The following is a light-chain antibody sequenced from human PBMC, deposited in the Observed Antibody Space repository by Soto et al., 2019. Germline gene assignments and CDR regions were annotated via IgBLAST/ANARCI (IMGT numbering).Light chain of an antibody. Sequence: QSVLTQPRSVSGSPGHSVTISCFGTSSDIGSYNAVSWYQQHPGKAPKLIIFDVFERPLGVPDRFSGSKSGNSASLTISGLQAEDESDYYCSSFAPSYRVIFGGGTKLTVL. J-gene: IGLJ2*01. CDR2: DVF. CDR3: SSFAPSYRVI. CDR1: SSDIGSYNA. V-gene: IGLV2-11*01.